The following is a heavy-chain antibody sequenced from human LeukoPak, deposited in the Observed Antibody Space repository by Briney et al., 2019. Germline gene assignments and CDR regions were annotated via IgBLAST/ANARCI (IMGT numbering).Heavy chain of an antibody. D-gene: IGHD4-23*01. CDR2: IFYSGST. CDR3: ARVSRGNSVGGDY. V-gene: IGHV4-59*01. CDR1: GGSISTYY. J-gene: IGHJ4*02. Sequence: PSETLSLTCTVSGGSISTYYWSCFRQPPGEGLQWIRYIFYSGSTNYNPSLKSRVTISLDTSKNQFSLKLSCVTAADTAMYYCARVSRGNSVGGDYWGQGTLVTVSS.